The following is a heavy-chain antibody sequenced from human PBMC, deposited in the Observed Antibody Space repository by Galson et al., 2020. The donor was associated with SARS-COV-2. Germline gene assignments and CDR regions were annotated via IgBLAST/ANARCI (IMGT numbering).Heavy chain of an antibody. CDR3: ARDASWAMFGMDV. D-gene: IGHD1-26*01. V-gene: IGHV3-21*01. CDR1: GFTFSSYS. J-gene: IGHJ6*02. Sequence: GESLKISCAVSGFTFSSYSMNWVRQAPGKGLEWVSSIRSSSVYIYYADSLKGRFTISRDNAKNSLSLQMNSLRAEDTAVYYCARDASWAMFGMDVLGLGTTVTVSS. CDR2: IRSSSVYI.